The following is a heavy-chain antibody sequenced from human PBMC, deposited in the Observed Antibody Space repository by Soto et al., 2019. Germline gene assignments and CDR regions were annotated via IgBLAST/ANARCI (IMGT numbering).Heavy chain of an antibody. V-gene: IGHV1-18*01. CDR1: GYTFISYG. D-gene: IGHD4-17*01. J-gene: IGHJ4*02. Sequence: QVQLVQSVAEVKKPCASVKVSCKTSGYTFISYGISWVRQAPGQGLEWMGWISGYNGNTKYGQKFQGRVTMTTDTSTSTAYMELRSLRSDDTAVYYCARDQKGNGDYAKYWGQGTLVTVSS. CDR3: ARDQKGNGDYAKY. CDR2: ISGYNGNT.